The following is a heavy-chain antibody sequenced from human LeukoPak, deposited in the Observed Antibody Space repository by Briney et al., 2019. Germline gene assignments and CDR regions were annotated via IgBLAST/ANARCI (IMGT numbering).Heavy chain of an antibody. Sequence: ASVKVSCKASGYTFTSYAMNWVRQAPGQGLEWMGWMNPNSGNTGYAQKFQGRVTITRNTSISTAYMELSSLRSEDTAVYYCTRDLPYSSSWESIDYWGQGTLVTVSS. V-gene: IGHV1-8*03. D-gene: IGHD6-13*01. J-gene: IGHJ4*02. CDR1: GYTFTSYA. CDR3: TRDLPYSSSWESIDY. CDR2: MNPNSGNT.